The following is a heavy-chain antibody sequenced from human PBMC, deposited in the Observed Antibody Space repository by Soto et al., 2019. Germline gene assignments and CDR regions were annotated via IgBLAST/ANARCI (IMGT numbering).Heavy chain of an antibody. CDR3: ARTQMATLYFDC. Sequence: PSETLSLTCTVSGGSISGYYWSWMRQPPGQGLEWIGYIYHSGTIRYNPSLESRVTISVDTSKNQFSLKLASVTAADTAVYYCARTQMATLYFDCWGQGTLVTVSS. CDR1: GGSISGYY. V-gene: IGHV4-59*01. D-gene: IGHD5-12*01. CDR2: IYHSGTI. J-gene: IGHJ4*02.